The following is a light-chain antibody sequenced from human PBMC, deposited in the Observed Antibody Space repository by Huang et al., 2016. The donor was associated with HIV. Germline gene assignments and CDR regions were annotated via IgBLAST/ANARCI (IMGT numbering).Light chain of an antibody. CDR2: GAS. Sequence: EVLLTQSPATLSVSPGERATLSCRASQSVSTNLDWYQQKPGQAPRLLIYGASTRATGVPARFSGSGSLTEFTLTISSLQSEDSAVYYCQQYNSWPPLFTFGPGTKVDIK. V-gene: IGKV3-15*01. J-gene: IGKJ3*01. CDR1: QSVSTN. CDR3: QQYNSWPPLFT.